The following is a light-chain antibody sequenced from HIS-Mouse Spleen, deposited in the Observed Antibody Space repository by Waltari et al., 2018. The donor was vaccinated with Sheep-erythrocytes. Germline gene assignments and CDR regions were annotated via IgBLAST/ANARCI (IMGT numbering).Light chain of an antibody. CDR3: QQRSNWLT. CDR1: QSVSSY. V-gene: IGKV3-11*01. CDR2: DAS. Sequence: EIVLTQSPATLSLSPGERATLSCRASQSVSSYLAWYQQKPGQAHRLLIYDASNRATGIPARFSGSGSGTDFTLTISSLEPEDFAVYYCQQRSNWLTFGGGTK. J-gene: IGKJ4*01.